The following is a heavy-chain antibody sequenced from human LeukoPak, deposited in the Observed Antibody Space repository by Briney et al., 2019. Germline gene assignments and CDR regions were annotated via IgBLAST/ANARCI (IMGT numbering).Heavy chain of an antibody. CDR2: ISGSGDAT. Sequence: GGSLRLSCAASGFAFSTYAMSWVRQTPGRGLEWVSVISGSGDATNYADSVKGRFTISRDNSKNILYLEMYSLRADDTAVYYCAKRLRIESSIWNYYGMDVWGQGTTVSVPS. D-gene: IGHD1-1*01. CDR3: AKRLRIESSIWNYYGMDV. V-gene: IGHV3-23*01. CDR1: GFAFSTYA. J-gene: IGHJ6*02.